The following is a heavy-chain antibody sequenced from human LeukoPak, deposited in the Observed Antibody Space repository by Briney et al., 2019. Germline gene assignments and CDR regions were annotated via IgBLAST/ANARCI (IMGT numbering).Heavy chain of an antibody. D-gene: IGHD3-10*01. Sequence: SQTLSLTCAVYGGSFSGYYWSWIRQPPGKGLEWIGEINHSGSTNYKPSLKSRVTISVDTSKNQFSLKLSSVTAADTAVYYCARGDYMTMVRGAPRYYYGMDVWGQGTTVTVSS. CDR3: ARGDYMTMVRGAPRYYYGMDV. CDR1: GGSFSGYY. V-gene: IGHV4-34*01. CDR2: INHSGST. J-gene: IGHJ6*02.